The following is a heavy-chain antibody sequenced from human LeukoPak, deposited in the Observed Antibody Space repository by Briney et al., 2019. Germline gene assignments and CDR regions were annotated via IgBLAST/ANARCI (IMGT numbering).Heavy chain of an antibody. D-gene: IGHD1-7*01. CDR3: GRDGITGTSWYFDL. CDR1: GESFSGYY. V-gene: IGHV4-34*01. J-gene: IGHJ2*01. CDR2: INHSGST. Sequence: SETLSLTCAVYGESFSGYYWSWIRQPPGKGLEWIGEINHSGSTNYNPSLKSRVTKSVDTSKNHFSLKLSPVTGAEPAGYYCGRDGITGTSWYFDLGARGTRDSV.